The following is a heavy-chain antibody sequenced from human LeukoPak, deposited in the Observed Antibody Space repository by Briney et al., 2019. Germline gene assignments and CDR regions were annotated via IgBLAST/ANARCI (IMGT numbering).Heavy chain of an antibody. V-gene: IGHV4-34*01. CDR1: GGSFSGYY. J-gene: IGHJ3*02. CDR2: INHSGST. CDR3: ARYETDDAFDI. Sequence: PSETLSLTCAVYGGSFSGYYWSWIRQPPGKGLEWIGEINHSGSTNYNPSLKSRVTISVDTSKNQFSLKLSSVTAAGTAVYYCARYETDDAFDIWGQGTMVTVSS. D-gene: IGHD3-3*01.